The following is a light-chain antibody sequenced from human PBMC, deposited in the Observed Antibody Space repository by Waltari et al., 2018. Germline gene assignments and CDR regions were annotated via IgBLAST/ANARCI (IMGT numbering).Light chain of an antibody. CDR3: QQDYSTPGT. V-gene: IGKV4-1*01. J-gene: IGKJ1*01. CDR2: WAS. Sequence: DIVMTQSPDSLAVSLGERATINCKTSQSVLYSSNKKNHLAWYQQKPGQPPKLLIHWASTREAVDPDRCSGIGCGTDFTLTISSLQAEDVAVYYCQQDYSTPGTFGQGTKVEIK. CDR1: QSVLYSSNKKNH.